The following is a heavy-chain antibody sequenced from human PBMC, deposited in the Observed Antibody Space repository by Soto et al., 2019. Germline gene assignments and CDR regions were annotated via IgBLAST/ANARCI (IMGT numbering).Heavy chain of an antibody. J-gene: IGHJ4*02. CDR1: GYTFTSYG. Sequence: ASVKVSCKASGYTFTSYGISWVRQAPGQGLEWMGWISAYNGNTNYAQKLQGRVTMTTDTSTSTAYMELRSLRSDDTAVYYCARDLNPKKWLGYYFDYWGQGTLVTVSS. D-gene: IGHD6-19*01. CDR3: ARDLNPKKWLGYYFDY. CDR2: ISAYNGNT. V-gene: IGHV1-18*01.